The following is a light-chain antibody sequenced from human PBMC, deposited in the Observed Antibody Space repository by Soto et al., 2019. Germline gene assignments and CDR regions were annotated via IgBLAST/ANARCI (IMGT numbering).Light chain of an antibody. J-gene: IGKJ1*01. V-gene: IGKV3-20*01. Sequence: EIVLTQAPDTLSLSPGDRATISCRASQSVRNKYLAWYQQKPGQAPRLLIYGASSRATGIPDRFSGSVSGTDFTLTISSLEPEDFAVYYCQQYISWPRTFGQGTKVGVK. CDR1: QSVRNKY. CDR2: GAS. CDR3: QQYISWPRT.